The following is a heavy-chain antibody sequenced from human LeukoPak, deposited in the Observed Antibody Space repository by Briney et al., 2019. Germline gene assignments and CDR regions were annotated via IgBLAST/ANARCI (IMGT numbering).Heavy chain of an antibody. Sequence: SETLSLTCTVSGGSISSGSYYWSWIRQPAGKGLEWIGRIYTSGSTNYNPSLKSRVTISVDTSKNQFSLKLSSVTAADTAVYYCARDSNWNGVYYYYYYMDVWGKGTTVTVSS. V-gene: IGHV4-61*02. CDR3: ARDSNWNGVYYYYYYMDV. CDR2: IYTSGST. CDR1: GGSISSGSYY. D-gene: IGHD1-20*01. J-gene: IGHJ6*03.